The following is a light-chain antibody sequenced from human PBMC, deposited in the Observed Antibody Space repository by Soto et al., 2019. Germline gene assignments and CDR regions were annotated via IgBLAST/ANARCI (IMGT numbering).Light chain of an antibody. CDR2: LEGSGSY. CDR1: SWHSSYI. Sequence: QPVLTQSSSASAALGSSVKLTCTLSSWHSSYIIAWHQQQPGKAPRYLMKLEGSGSYTKGSGVPDRFSGSSTGADRYLTVSNHQFEDEADYYCETCDRNTRVFGGGTKLTVL. CDR3: ETCDRNTRV. V-gene: IGLV4-60*02. J-gene: IGLJ2*01.